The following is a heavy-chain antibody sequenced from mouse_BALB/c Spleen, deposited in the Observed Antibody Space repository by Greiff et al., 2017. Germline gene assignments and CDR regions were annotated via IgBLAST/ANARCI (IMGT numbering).Heavy chain of an antibody. J-gene: IGHJ3*01. CDR2: ISYDGSN. CDR3: ARGGAYYGNPWFAY. Sequence: ESGPGLVKPSQSLSLTCSVTGYSITSGYYWNWILQFPGNKLEWMGYISYDGSNNYNPSLKNRISITRDTSKNQFFLKLNSVTTEDTATYYCARGGAYYGNPWFAYWGQGTLGTVSA. D-gene: IGHD2-10*01. CDR1: GYSITSGYY. V-gene: IGHV3-6*02.